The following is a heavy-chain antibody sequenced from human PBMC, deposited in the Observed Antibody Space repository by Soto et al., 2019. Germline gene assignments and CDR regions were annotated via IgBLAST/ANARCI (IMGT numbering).Heavy chain of an antibody. D-gene: IGHD4-17*01. Sequence: XGSLKLSCAASGVTFSSYAMSWVRQAPGRGLEWVSAISGSGGSTYYADSVKGRFTISRDNSKNTLYLQMNSLRAEDTAVYYCAKGTTVTIRGFDPWGQGNLVTVSS. CDR1: GVTFSSYA. V-gene: IGHV3-23*01. J-gene: IGHJ5*02. CDR2: ISGSGGST. CDR3: AKGTTVTIRGFDP.